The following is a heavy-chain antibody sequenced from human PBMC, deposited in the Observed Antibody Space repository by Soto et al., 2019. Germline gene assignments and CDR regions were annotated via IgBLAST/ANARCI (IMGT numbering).Heavy chain of an antibody. CDR2: IYPGDSDT. D-gene: IGHD4-4*01. CDR1: GYSFTSYW. CDR3: ARSPTVPDYYYYMDV. V-gene: IGHV5-51*01. Sequence: GESLKISCKGSGYSFTSYWIGWVRQMPGRGLEWMGIIYPGDSDTRYSPSFQGQVTISADKSISTAYLQWSSLKASDTAMYYCARSPTVPDYYYYMDVWGKGTTVTVS. J-gene: IGHJ6*03.